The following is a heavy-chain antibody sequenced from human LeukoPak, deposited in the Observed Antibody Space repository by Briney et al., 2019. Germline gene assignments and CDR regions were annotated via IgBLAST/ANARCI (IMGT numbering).Heavy chain of an antibody. CDR2: INPNSGGT. CDR3: ARAAIAVAGTPGD. CDR1: GYTFTGYY. D-gene: IGHD6-19*01. V-gene: IGHV1-2*02. Sequence: ASVKVSCKASGYTFTGYYMHWVRQAPGQGLEWMGWINPNSGGTNYAQEFQGRVTMARDTPISTAYMELSRLRSDDTAVYYCARAAIAVAGTPGDWGQGTLVTVSS. J-gene: IGHJ4*02.